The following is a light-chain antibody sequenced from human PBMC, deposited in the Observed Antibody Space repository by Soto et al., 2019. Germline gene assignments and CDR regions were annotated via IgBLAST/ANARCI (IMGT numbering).Light chain of an antibody. CDR3: QQYGSSPRT. Sequence: ELVLTQSPGTLSLSPGERVTLSCRASQSVSSSYLAWYQQKPGQAPRLLIYGASSRATGIPDRFSGSGSATDFTLTISRLEPEDFAVYYCQQYGSSPRTFGQGTKVDIK. CDR2: GAS. V-gene: IGKV3-20*01. CDR1: QSVSSSY. J-gene: IGKJ1*01.